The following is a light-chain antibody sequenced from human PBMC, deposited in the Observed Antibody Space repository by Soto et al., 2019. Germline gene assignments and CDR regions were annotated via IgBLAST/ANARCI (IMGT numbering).Light chain of an antibody. CDR3: QHFVNSLTWT. V-gene: IGKV3-15*01. Sequence: EIVMTQSPATLSVSPGERATLSCRASQSVSSTLAWYQQKPGQAPRLLIYGASTRATDIPARFSGSGSGTEFTLTISSLQSEDFAVYYCQHFVNSLTWTFGQGTKVDIK. J-gene: IGKJ1*01. CDR1: QSVSST. CDR2: GAS.